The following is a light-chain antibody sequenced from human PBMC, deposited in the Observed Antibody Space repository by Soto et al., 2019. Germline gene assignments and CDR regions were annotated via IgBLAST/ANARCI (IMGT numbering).Light chain of an antibody. Sequence: SPCTLSVPKGERSTLSCRASQSVSSRSLAWYQQKPGQAPRLLIYGASSRATGIPDRFSGSGSGTDFTLTINCLEPEDFAVYYCQQYGSSPLIPFGQGTRLEFK. CDR1: QSVSSRS. J-gene: IGKJ5*01. CDR2: GAS. V-gene: IGKV3-20*01. CDR3: QQYGSSPLIP.